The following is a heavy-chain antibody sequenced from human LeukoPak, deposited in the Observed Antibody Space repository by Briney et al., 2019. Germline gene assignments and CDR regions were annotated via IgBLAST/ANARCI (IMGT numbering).Heavy chain of an antibody. CDR3: ARAPRDSGSYGSDY. D-gene: IGHD1-26*01. Sequence: GGSLRLSCAASGFTFSDYYMSWIRQAPGKGLEWVSYISSSGSTIYYADSVKGRFTIPRDNAKNSLYLQMNSLRAEDTGVYHCARAPRDSGSYGSDYWGQGTLVAVSS. CDR2: ISSSGSTI. J-gene: IGHJ4*02. V-gene: IGHV3-11*01. CDR1: GFTFSDYY.